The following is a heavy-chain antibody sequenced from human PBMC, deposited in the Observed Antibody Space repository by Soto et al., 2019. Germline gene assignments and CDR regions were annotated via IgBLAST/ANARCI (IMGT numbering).Heavy chain of an antibody. CDR2: IYYSGST. J-gene: IGHJ4*02. D-gene: IGHD3-10*01. CDR3: ARVVRVRGVITGFDY. Sequence: QVQLQESGPGLVKPSETLSLTCTVSGGSVSSGSYYWSWIRQPPGKGLEWIGYIYYSGSTNYNPALKSRVTISVDTSRNHFSLKLSSVTAADTAVYYCARVVRVRGVITGFDYWGQGTLVTVSS. CDR1: GGSVSSGSYY. V-gene: IGHV4-61*01.